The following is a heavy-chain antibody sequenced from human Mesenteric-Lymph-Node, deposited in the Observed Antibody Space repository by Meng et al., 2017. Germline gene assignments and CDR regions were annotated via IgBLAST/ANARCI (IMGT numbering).Heavy chain of an antibody. D-gene: IGHD6-13*01. CDR2: IYWDDDK. CDR3: AHRPNYGSTWYRYNYYFDH. CDR1: GFSLSTSGVG. V-gene: IGHV2-5*02. Sequence: SGPTLVKPTQTLTLTCSFSGFSLSTSGVGVGWIRQPPGKALEWLALIYWDDDKWYRPSLKSRLTITKDTSKNQVVLTLTNMDPVDTATYYCAHRPNYGSTWYRYNYYFDHWGPGTLVTVSS. J-gene: IGHJ4*02.